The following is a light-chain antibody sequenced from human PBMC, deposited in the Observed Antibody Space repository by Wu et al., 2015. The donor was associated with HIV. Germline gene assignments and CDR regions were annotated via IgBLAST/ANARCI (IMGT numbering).Light chain of an antibody. CDR3: QRYGSSSYT. Sequence: EIVMTQSPATLSVSPGERATLSCRASQSVSSNLAWYQQKPGQAPRLLIYGASTRATGIPARFSGSGSGTEFTLTISSMQSEDFAVYYCQRYGSSSYTFGQGTKLE. V-gene: IGKV3-15*01. CDR2: GAS. CDR1: QSVSSN. J-gene: IGKJ2*01.